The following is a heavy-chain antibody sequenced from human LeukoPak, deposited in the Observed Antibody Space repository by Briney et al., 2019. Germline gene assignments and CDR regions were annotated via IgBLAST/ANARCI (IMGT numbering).Heavy chain of an antibody. CDR2: INSDGSNT. J-gene: IGHJ4*02. Sequence: GGSLRLSCEASGFTLGSYWMHWVRQAPGKGLVWVSRINSDGSNTVYADSVKGRFTISRDNAKNSLYLQMNSLRAEDTAVYYCAREANVVVVAANDYWGQGTLVTVSS. V-gene: IGHV3-74*01. D-gene: IGHD2-15*01. CDR1: GFTLGSYW. CDR3: AREANVVVVAANDY.